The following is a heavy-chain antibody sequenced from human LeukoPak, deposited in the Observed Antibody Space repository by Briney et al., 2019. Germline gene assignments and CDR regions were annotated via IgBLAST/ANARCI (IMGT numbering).Heavy chain of an antibody. CDR2: IYYSGST. V-gene: IGHV4-38-2*02. J-gene: IGHJ1*01. D-gene: IGHD1-26*01. CDR1: GYSISSGYY. CDR3: ARDGPYSGSKGDFQH. Sequence: PSETLSLTCTVSGYSISSGYYWGWIRQPPGKGLEWIGSIYYSGSTYYNPSLKSRVTISVDTSKNQFSLKLSSVTAADTAVYYCARDGPYSGSKGDFQHWGQGTLVTVSS.